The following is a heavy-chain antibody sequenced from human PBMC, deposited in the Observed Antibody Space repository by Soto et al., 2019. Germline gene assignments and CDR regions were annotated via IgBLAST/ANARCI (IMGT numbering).Heavy chain of an antibody. J-gene: IGHJ5*02. CDR1: GFTFSSYW. V-gene: IGHV3-7*03. CDR3: ARQTRAPES. Sequence: PGGSLRLSCAASGFTFSSYWMTWLRQAPGKGLECVANIKQDGTDKYYVDSVKGRFTISRDNARNSLYLQMNSLSPEDTAVYYCARQTRAPESWGQGTMVTVSS. D-gene: IGHD3-10*01. CDR2: IKQDGTDK.